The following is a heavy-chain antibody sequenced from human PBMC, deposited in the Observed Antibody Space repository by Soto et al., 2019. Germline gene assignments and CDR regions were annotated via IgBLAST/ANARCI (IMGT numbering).Heavy chain of an antibody. CDR2: IYYSGST. CDR3: AREAYYGEVFDI. D-gene: IGHD3-3*01. Sequence: SETLSLTCPVSGGSISSGYYYWSWISQPPGKGLEWIGYIYYSGSTYYNPSLKSRFTISVDTSKNQFSLKLSSVSAADTAVYYCAREAYYGEVFDIWGQGTMVTVSS. V-gene: IGHV4-30-4*01. J-gene: IGHJ3*02. CDR1: GGSISSGYYY.